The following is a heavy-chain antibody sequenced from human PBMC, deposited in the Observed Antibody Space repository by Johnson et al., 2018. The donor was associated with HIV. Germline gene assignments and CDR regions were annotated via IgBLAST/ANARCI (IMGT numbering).Heavy chain of an antibody. V-gene: IGHV3-30*02. CDR3: AKTYYYDSSGSRAFDI. J-gene: IGHJ3*02. Sequence: QVQLVESGGGEVQPWRSLRLSCAASGFTFSNYGMHWVRQAPGKGLELVAFIRYDGSNKYYADSVKGRFTISRDNSKNTLYLQMNSLRADDTAVYYCAKTYYYDSSGSRAFDIWGQGTMVTVSS. CDR1: GFTFSNYG. D-gene: IGHD3-22*01. CDR2: IRYDGSNK.